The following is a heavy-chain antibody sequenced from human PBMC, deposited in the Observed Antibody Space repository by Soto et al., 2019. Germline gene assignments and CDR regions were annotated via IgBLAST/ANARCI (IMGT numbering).Heavy chain of an antibody. Sequence: GASVKVSCKASGGTFSSYAISWVRQAPGQGLEWMGGIIPIFGTANYAQKFQGRVTITADESTSTAYMELSSLRSEDTAVYYCARDRWGSGRQKRAYYYYYYGMDVWGQGTTVTVSS. CDR1: GGTFSSYA. V-gene: IGHV1-69*13. CDR3: ARDRWGSGRQKRAYYYYYYGMDV. D-gene: IGHD3-10*01. J-gene: IGHJ6*02. CDR2: IIPIFGTA.